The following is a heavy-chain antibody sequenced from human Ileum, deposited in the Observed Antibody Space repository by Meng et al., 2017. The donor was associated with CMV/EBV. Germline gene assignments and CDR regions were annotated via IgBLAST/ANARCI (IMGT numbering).Heavy chain of an antibody. J-gene: IGHJ4*02. CDR2: ISHDGSGT. CDR1: GSLFSLYP. V-gene: IGHV3-23*01. Sequence: GGSLRLSCAGSGSLFSLYPVAWVRQAPGKGLEWVAQISHDGSGTYYADSMKARVTISRDTSLNTVYLDINDLRADDTAVYFCAKALITSSWLPKPFDAWGKGT. CDR3: AKALITSSWLPKPFDA. D-gene: IGHD2-2*01.